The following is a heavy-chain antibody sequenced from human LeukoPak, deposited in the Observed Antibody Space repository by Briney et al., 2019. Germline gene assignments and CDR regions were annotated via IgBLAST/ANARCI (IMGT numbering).Heavy chain of an antibody. CDR3: AKDFTPIYYVANMVDY. CDR2: INPDGSVT. V-gene: IGHV3-74*01. CDR1: GFTFSSYW. Sequence: GGSLRLSCVASGFTFSSYWMHWVRQDPGKGLVWVSRINPDGSVTGYADSVKGRFTVSRDNAKNTLYLQMNSLRAEDTAVYYCAKDFTPIYYVANMVDYWGQGTLVTVSS. D-gene: IGHD3-10*02. J-gene: IGHJ4*02.